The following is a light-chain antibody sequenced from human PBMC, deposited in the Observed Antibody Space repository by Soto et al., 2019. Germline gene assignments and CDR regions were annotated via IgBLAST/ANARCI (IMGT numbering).Light chain of an antibody. CDR3: SAYTTSSTVV. Sequence: ALTQPASVSGYPGQSITISCTGTSSDIGYYNYVSWYQQHPGKAPKVMIYDVSNRPSGVSNRFSGSKSANTASLTISGLQAEDEADYHCSAYTTSSTVVFGSGTKV. CDR1: SSDIGYYNY. CDR2: DVS. J-gene: IGLJ1*01. V-gene: IGLV2-14*03.